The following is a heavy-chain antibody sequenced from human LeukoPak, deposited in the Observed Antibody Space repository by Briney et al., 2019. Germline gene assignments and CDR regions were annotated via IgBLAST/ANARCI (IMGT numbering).Heavy chain of an antibody. CDR3: ARDRADIVATRRGIAVAGSSYFDY. D-gene: IGHD6-19*01. CDR2: IIPIFGTA. J-gene: IGHJ4*02. V-gene: IGHV1-69*06. CDR1: GSTFGSYA. Sequence: GASVKVSCKASGSTFGSYAISWVRQAPGQGLEWMGGIIPIFGTANYAQKFQGRVTITADKSTSTAYMELSSLRSEDTAVYYCARDRADIVATRRGIAVAGSSYFDYWGQGTLVTVSS.